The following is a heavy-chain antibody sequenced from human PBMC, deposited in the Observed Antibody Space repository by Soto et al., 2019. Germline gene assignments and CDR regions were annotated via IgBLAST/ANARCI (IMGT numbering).Heavy chain of an antibody. CDR3: ATDLEPARYHYDSSGYRPTIDY. CDR2: ISAYNGNT. V-gene: IGHV1-18*04. J-gene: IGHJ4*02. D-gene: IGHD3-22*01. CDR1: GYTFTSYG. Sequence: ASVKVSCKASGYTFTSYGISWVRQAPGQGLEWMGWISAYNGNTNYAQKLQGRVTMTTDTSTSTAYMELRSLRSDDTAVYYCATDLEPARYHYDSSGYRPTIDYWGQGTLVTVSS.